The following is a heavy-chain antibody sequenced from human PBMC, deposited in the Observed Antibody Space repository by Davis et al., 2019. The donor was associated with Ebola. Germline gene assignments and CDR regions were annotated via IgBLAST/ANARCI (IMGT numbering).Heavy chain of an antibody. CDR3: VPGTWI. J-gene: IGHJ4*02. CDR2: ISRSGDA. D-gene: IGHD5-18*01. V-gene: IGHV3-48*03. CDR1: GFIFSDYE. Sequence: GESLKISCGVSGFIFSDYEMNWVRQAPGKGLEWISYISRSGDAYYADSVKGRFITSRDNARNSLDLQMNNLRVEDTAVYHWVPGTWIRGQGILVTVSS.